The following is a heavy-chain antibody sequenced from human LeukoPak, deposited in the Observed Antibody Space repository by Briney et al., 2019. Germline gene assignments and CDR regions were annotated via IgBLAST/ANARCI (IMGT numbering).Heavy chain of an antibody. Sequence: RGSVEVSCKASGGTFSSYAISWVRQAPGQGLKWMGGIIPIFGTANYAQKFQGRVTITADESTSTAYMELSSLRSEDTAVYYCARDKSSGWYPSYYYYYMDVWGKGTTDTVSS. V-gene: IGHV1-69*13. CDR3: ARDKSSGWYPSYYYYYMDV. CDR1: GGTFSSYA. J-gene: IGHJ6*03. D-gene: IGHD6-19*01. CDR2: IIPIFGTA.